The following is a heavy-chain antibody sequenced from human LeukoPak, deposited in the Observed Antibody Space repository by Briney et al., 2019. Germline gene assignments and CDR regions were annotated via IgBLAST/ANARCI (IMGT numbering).Heavy chain of an antibody. D-gene: IGHD2-21*02. CDR1: GFTFSNYW. V-gene: IGHV3-7*01. CDR2: IKQDGREK. Sequence: GGSLRLSCAASGFTFSNYWMTWVRQAPGKGREGVANIKQDGREKYYVDSVKGRFTISRDNAKNTLYLQMNSLRAEDTAVYYCARASKISGDCYLYWGQGTLVTVSS. J-gene: IGHJ4*02. CDR3: ARASKISGDCYLY.